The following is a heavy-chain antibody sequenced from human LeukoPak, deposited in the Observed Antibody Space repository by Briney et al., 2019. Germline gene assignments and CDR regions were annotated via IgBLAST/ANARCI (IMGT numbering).Heavy chain of an antibody. CDR2: INHSGST. CDR3: AREPDDSSGFYSGYAFDI. Sequence: SETLSLTCAVYGGSFSGYYWSWIRQPPGKGLEWIGEINHSGSTNYNPSLKSRVTISVDTSKNQFSLKLSSVTAADTAVYYCAREPDDSSGFYSGYAFDIWGQGTMVTVSS. CDR1: GGSFSGYY. D-gene: IGHD3-22*01. J-gene: IGHJ3*02. V-gene: IGHV4-34*01.